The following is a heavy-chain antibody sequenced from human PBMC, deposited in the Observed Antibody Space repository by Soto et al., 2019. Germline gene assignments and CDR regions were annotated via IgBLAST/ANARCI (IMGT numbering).Heavy chain of an antibody. CDR3: AKDRGGSGWPEFGC. V-gene: IGHV3-23*01. D-gene: IGHD6-19*01. CDR2: ITADGGGT. Sequence: GGSLRLSCTASGFTFSRYIMNWVRQAPGKGLEWISTITADGGGTFYADSVKDRFTISRDNSKNTLYLQMDNLRAEDTALYYCAKDRGGSGWPEFGCWGQGTQVTVSS. J-gene: IGHJ4*02. CDR1: GFTFSRYI.